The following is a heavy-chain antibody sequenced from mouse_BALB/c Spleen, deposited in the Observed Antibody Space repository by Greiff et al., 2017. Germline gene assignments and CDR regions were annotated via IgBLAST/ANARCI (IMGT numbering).Heavy chain of an antibody. D-gene: IGHD2-1*01. J-gene: IGHJ3*01. CDR1: GYSITSDYA. CDR3: ARVYGNYVGFAY. Sequence: EVHLVESGPGLVKPSQSLSLTCTVTGYSITSDYAWNWIRQFPGNKLEWMGYISYSGSTSYNPSLKSRISITRDTSKNQFFLQLNSVTTEDTATYYCARVYGNYVGFAYWGQGTLVTVSA. CDR2: ISYSGST. V-gene: IGHV3-2*02.